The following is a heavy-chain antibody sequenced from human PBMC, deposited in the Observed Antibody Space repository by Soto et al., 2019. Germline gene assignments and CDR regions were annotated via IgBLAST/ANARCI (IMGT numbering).Heavy chain of an antibody. CDR2: ISSSSSTI. CDR1: GFTFSSYS. V-gene: IGHV3-48*01. CDR3: ARAGRGYDSQASVDY. Sequence: PGGSMRLSCAASGFTFSSYSMNWVRQAPGKGLEWVSYISSSSSTIYYADSVKGRFTISRDNAKNSLYLQMNSLRAEDTAVYYCARAGRGYDSQASVDYWGQGTLVTVSS. J-gene: IGHJ4*02. D-gene: IGHD5-12*01.